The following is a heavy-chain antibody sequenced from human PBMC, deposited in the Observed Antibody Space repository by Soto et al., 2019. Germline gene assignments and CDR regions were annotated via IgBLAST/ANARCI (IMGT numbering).Heavy chain of an antibody. V-gene: IGHV3-11*01. CDR1: GFTFSDYY. CDR2: ISSSGSTI. Sequence: QVQLVESGGGLVKPGGSLRLSCAASGFTFSDYYMSWIRQAPGKGLEWVSYISSSGSTISYADSEKGRCTISRDNAKNSLRLQMNSLGAEATAVYYWAGVNGNAGGFAFDIWGQGTMVTVSS. J-gene: IGHJ3*02. CDR3: AGVNGNAGGFAFDI. D-gene: IGHD1-1*01.